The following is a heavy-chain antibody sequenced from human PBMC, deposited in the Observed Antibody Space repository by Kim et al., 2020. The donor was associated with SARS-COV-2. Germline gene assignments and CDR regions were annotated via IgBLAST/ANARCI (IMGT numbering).Heavy chain of an antibody. D-gene: IGHD3-22*01. CDR3: AKPRSPMIVTGGDAFDI. V-gene: IGHV3-9*01. Sequence: GGSLRLSCAASGFTFDDYAMHWVRQAPGKGLEWVSGISWNSGSIGYADSVKGRFTISRDNAKNSLYLQMNSLRAEDTALYYCAKPRSPMIVTGGDAFDIWGQGTMVTVSS. CDR2: ISWNSGSI. CDR1: GFTFDDYA. J-gene: IGHJ3*02.